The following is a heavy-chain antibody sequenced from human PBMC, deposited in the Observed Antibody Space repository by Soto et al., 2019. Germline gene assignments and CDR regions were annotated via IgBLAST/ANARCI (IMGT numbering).Heavy chain of an antibody. Sequence: QVQLVQSGAEVKKPGSSVKFSCKASGGTFSSYAISWVRQAPGQGLEWMGGIIPIFGTANYAQKFQGRVTITADESTSTAYMELSSLRSEDTAVYYCARVPYDYDSSGYYFGYWGQGTLVTVSS. CDR2: IIPIFGTA. V-gene: IGHV1-69*12. J-gene: IGHJ4*02. CDR3: ARVPYDYDSSGYYFGY. CDR1: GGTFSSYA. D-gene: IGHD3-22*01.